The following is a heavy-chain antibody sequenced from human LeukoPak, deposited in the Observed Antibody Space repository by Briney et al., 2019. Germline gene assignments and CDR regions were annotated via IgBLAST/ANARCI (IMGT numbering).Heavy chain of an antibody. D-gene: IGHD6-6*01. Sequence: GGSLRLSCAASGFTVSSNYMSWVRQAPGKGLEWVSVIYSGGSTYYADSVKGRFTISRLNSKNTLYLQMNSLRAEDTAVYYCARASHSSSHRTGFDYWGQGTLVTVSS. CDR1: GFTVSSNY. CDR2: IYSGGST. CDR3: ARASHSSSHRTGFDY. J-gene: IGHJ4*02. V-gene: IGHV3-53*04.